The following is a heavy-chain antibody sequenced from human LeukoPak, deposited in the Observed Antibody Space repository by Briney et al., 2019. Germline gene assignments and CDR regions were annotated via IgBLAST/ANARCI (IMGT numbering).Heavy chain of an antibody. V-gene: IGHV3-15*01. CDR3: STGPSIFWTGSGIDS. J-gene: IGHJ4*02. Sequence: GGSLRLSCVVSGFNFSHAWMSWVRQAPGKGLEWVGRIKSKAKDETKDYAAPVKDRFVISRDDSKNTVYLQMDSLKIEDTAVYYCSTGPSIFWTGSGIDSWGQGTQVTVSS. D-gene: IGHD3/OR15-3a*01. CDR2: IKSKAKDETK. CDR1: GFNFSHAW.